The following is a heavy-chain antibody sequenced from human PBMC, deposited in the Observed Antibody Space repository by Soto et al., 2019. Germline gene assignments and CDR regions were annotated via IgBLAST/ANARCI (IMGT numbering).Heavy chain of an antibody. J-gene: IGHJ4*01. CDR3: ARGPKLELRSGRWDKFDY. Sequence: ASVKVSCKASGYTFTVYYMHWVRQAPGQGLEWMGWINPNSGGTNYAQKFQGWVTMTRDTSISTAYMELSRLRSDDTAVYYCARGPKLELRSGRWDKFDYWGRGTLVTVSS. CDR1: GYTFTVYY. D-gene: IGHD1-7*01. CDR2: INPNSGGT. V-gene: IGHV1-2*04.